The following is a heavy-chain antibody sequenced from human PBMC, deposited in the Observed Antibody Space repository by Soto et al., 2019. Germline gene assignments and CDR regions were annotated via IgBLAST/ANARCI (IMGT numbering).Heavy chain of an antibody. J-gene: IGHJ6*03. CDR1: GYTFTSYD. V-gene: IGHV1-8*01. Sequence: ASVKVSCKASGYTFTSYDINWVRQATGQGPEWMGWMNPNSGNTGYAQKFQGRVTMTRNTSISTAYMELSSLRSEDTAVYYCARGESFWSGYGKYYYYYYMDVWGKGTTVTVSS. CDR3: ARGESFWSGYGKYYYYYYMDV. CDR2: MNPNSGNT. D-gene: IGHD3-3*01.